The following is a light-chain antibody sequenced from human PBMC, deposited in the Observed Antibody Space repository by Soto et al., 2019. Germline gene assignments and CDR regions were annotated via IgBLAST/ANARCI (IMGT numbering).Light chain of an antibody. Sequence: EIVMTQSPATLSVSPGERATLSCRASQSVSSNLAWHQQKPGQAPRLLIYGASTRATGIPARFSGSGSGTDVTLTISSLQSEDFAVYYCQQYNNWPLTFGGGTKVEIK. CDR1: QSVSSN. CDR3: QQYNNWPLT. J-gene: IGKJ4*01. CDR2: GAS. V-gene: IGKV3-15*01.